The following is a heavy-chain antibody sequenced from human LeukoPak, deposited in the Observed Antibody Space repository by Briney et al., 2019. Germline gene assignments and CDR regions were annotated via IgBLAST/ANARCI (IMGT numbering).Heavy chain of an antibody. CDR2: ISYDGSNK. Sequence: PGRSLRLSCAASGFTFSSYGMHWVRQAPGKGLEWVAVISYDGSNKYYADSVKGRFTISRDNSKNTLYLQMNSLRAEDTAVYYCAKFRWFGELSRGGWFDPWGQGTLVTVSS. CDR3: AKFRWFGELSRGGWFDP. J-gene: IGHJ5*02. V-gene: IGHV3-30*18. D-gene: IGHD3-10*01. CDR1: GFTFSSYG.